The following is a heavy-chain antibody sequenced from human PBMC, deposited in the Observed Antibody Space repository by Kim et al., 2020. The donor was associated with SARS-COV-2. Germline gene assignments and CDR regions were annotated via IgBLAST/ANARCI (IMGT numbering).Heavy chain of an antibody. CDR3: ANSRGLGELPRKIQY. Sequence: ADSVKGRFTISRDNAKNSLCVQMISLRAEDTAFYYCANSRGLGELPRKIQYWGQGTLVTVSS. J-gene: IGHJ4*02. V-gene: IGHV3-9*01. D-gene: IGHD3-16*01.